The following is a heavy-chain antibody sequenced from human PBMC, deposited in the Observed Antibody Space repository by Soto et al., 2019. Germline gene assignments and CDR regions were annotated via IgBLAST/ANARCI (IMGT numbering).Heavy chain of an antibody. D-gene: IGHD6-19*01. CDR3: ARTGYSSGWYKAAFDI. Sequence: QVQLQQWGAGLLKPSESLSLTCAVYGGSFSGYYWSWIRQPPGKGQEWIGEINHSGSTNYNPSLKSRVTISLDTSENQFSLKLSSVTAADTAVYFCARTGYSSGWYKAAFDIWGQGTMVTVSS. V-gene: IGHV4-34*01. CDR1: GGSFSGYY. CDR2: INHSGST. J-gene: IGHJ3*02.